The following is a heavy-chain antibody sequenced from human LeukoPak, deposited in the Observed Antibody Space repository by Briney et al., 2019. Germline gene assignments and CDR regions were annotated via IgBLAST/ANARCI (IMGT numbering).Heavy chain of an antibody. Sequence: SETLSLTCTVSGGSISSYYWSWIRQPPGKGLEWIGYIYYSGSTNYNPSLKSRVTISVDTSKNQFSLKLSSVTAADTAMYYCARQRRKGYSGYGEFDYWGQGTLVTVSS. J-gene: IGHJ4*02. CDR1: GGSISSYY. CDR3: ARQRRKGYSGYGEFDY. D-gene: IGHD5-12*01. V-gene: IGHV4-59*08. CDR2: IYYSGST.